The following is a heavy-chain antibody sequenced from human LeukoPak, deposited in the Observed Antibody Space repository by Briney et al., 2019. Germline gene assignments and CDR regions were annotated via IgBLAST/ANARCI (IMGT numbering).Heavy chain of an antibody. CDR3: ARDSSGPNYYFDY. CDR1: GYTLTGYY. Sequence: ASVKVSCKASGYTLTGYYMHWVRQAPGQGLEWMGWINPKSGGTNYAQKLQGRVTMSRDTSISTAYMELSSLTSDDTAVYYCARDSSGPNYYFDYWGQGALVTVSS. D-gene: IGHD3-22*01. J-gene: IGHJ4*02. CDR2: INPKSGGT. V-gene: IGHV1-2*02.